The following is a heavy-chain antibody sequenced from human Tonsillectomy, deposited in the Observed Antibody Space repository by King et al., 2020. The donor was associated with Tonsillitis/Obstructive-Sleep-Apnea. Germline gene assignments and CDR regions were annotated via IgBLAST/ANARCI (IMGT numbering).Heavy chain of an antibody. Sequence: QVQLQQWGAGLLKPSETLSLTCGVYGGSFSGYYWSWIRQPPGKGLEWIGEIIDSGGTNYNPSLKSRITISVDTSKSQFSLNLRSVTAADTAVYHCARGSYSYNAMDVWGQGTTVTVSS. CDR3: ARGSYSYNAMDV. J-gene: IGHJ6*02. CDR1: GGSFSGYY. D-gene: IGHD5-18*01. CDR2: IIDSGGT. V-gene: IGHV4-34*01.